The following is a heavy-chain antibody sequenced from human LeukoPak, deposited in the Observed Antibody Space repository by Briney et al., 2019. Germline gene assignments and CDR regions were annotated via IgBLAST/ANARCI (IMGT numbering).Heavy chain of an antibody. CDR3: ARGLPPPTELLWFGELAYYFDY. D-gene: IGHD3-10*01. Sequence: SETLSLTCAVYGGSFSGYYWSWIRQPPGKGLEWIGEINHSGSTNYNPSLKSRVTISVDTSKNQFSLKLSSVTAAVTAVYYCARGLPPPTELLWFGELAYYFDYWGQGTLVTVSS. J-gene: IGHJ4*02. CDR2: INHSGST. V-gene: IGHV4-34*01. CDR1: GGSFSGYY.